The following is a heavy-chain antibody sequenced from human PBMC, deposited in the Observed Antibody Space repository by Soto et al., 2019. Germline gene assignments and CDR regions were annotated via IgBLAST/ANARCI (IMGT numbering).Heavy chain of an antibody. J-gene: IGHJ6*03. Sequence: SETLSLTCTVSGGSIGSYYWSSIRQPPGKGLEWIGYIYYSGSTNYNPSLKSRVTISVDTSKNQFSLKLSSVTAADTAVYYCARGVRYFDWLLFPATHYYYYYYMDVWGKGTTVTVSS. CDR1: GGSIGSYY. D-gene: IGHD3-9*01. CDR2: IYYSGST. V-gene: IGHV4-59*01. CDR3: ARGVRYFDWLLFPATHYYYYYYMDV.